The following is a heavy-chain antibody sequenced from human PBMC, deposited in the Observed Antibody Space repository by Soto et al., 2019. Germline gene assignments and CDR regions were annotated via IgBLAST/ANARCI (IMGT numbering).Heavy chain of an antibody. D-gene: IGHD6-13*01. CDR2: IKQDGSEK. CDR3: ARDRQSSSWYLAYYYGMDG. Sequence: GGSLRLSCAASGVTFSSYWMSWVRQAPGKGLEWVANIKQDGSEKYYVDSVKGRFTISRDNAKNSLYLQMNSLRAEDTAVYYCARDRQSSSWYLAYYYGMDGWGPGTTVTVSS. CDR1: GVTFSSYW. V-gene: IGHV3-7*05. J-gene: IGHJ6*02.